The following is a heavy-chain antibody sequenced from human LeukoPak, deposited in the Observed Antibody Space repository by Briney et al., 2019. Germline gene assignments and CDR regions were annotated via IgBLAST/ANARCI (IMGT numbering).Heavy chain of an antibody. J-gene: IGHJ3*01. V-gene: IGHV3-23*01. CDR1: GFTFSSYS. CDR2: ISGIGDNT. Sequence: GGSLRLSCAASGFTFSSYSMNWVRQAPGKGLEWVSSISGIGDNTYYADSMKGRFTISRDNSKNTLYLQMNSLRAEDTAVYYCTRDKTAGAFDVWGQGTMVTVST. D-gene: IGHD2-21*02. CDR3: TRDKTAGAFDV.